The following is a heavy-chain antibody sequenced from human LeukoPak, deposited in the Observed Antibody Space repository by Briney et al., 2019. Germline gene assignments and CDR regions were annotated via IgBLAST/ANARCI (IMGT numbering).Heavy chain of an antibody. CDR2: IYHSGST. D-gene: IGHD2-15*01. Sequence: SETLSLTCAVSGGSIGSSNWWSWVRQPPGEGLEWIGEIYHSGSTNYNPSLKSRVTISVDKSKNQFSLKLSSVTAADTAVYYCARAEVGSRAFDIWGQGTMVTVSS. J-gene: IGHJ3*02. CDR1: GGSIGSSNW. CDR3: ARAEVGSRAFDI. V-gene: IGHV4-4*02.